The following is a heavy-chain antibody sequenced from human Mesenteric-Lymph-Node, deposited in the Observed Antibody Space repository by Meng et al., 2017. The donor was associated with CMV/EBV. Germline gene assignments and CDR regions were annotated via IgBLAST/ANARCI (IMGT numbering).Heavy chain of an antibody. CDR2: IHTIGST. CDR3: ARDSLRGVYLFDS. J-gene: IGHJ4*02. Sequence: GESLKISCAASGFTISAYWMTWVRQAPGKGLEWVSVIHTIGSTYYADSVKGRFTISRDHSNNTLYLQMKSLRAEDTAVYYCARDSLRGVYLFDSWGQGTLVTVSS. CDR1: GFTISAYW. D-gene: IGHD3-10*01. V-gene: IGHV3-66*03.